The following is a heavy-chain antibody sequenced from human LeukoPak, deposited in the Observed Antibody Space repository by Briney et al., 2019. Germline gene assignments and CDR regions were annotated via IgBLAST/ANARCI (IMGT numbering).Heavy chain of an antibody. Sequence: GGTLRLSCAASGFTFSSFDMSWVSQAPAKGLEWLSYITSRGITISYADSVKGRFTISRDNAKNSLYLQVDSLRDEDTAVYYCARVRSGYYFDYWGQGTLVTVSS. CDR1: GFTFSSFD. V-gene: IGHV3-48*02. CDR2: ITSRGITI. J-gene: IGHJ4*02. D-gene: IGHD3-10*01. CDR3: ARVRSGYYFDY.